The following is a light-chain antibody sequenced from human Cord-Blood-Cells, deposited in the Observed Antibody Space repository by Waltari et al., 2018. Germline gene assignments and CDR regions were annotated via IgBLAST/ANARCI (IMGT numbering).Light chain of an antibody. CDR2: DAS. CDR3: QQRSNWPLT. Sequence: DIVLTQSPATLSLSPEERATLSCRASQSASSYLAWYQQKPGQAPRLLIYDASNRATGIPARFSGSGSGTDFTLTISSLEPEDFAVYYCQQRSNWPLTFGGGTKVEIK. J-gene: IGKJ4*01. CDR1: QSASSY. V-gene: IGKV3-11*01.